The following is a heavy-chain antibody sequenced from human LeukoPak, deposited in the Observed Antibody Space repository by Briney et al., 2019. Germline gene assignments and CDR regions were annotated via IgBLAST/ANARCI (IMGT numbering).Heavy chain of an antibody. CDR3: AREGYDFWSGPPGGWFDP. J-gene: IGHJ5*02. V-gene: IGHV3-7*01. CDR2: IKQDGSEK. CDR1: GFTFSSYS. Sequence: PGGSLRLSCAASGFTFSSYSMNWVRQAPGKGLEWVANIKQDGSEKYYVDSVKGRFTISRDNAKNSLYLQMNSLRAEDTAVYYCAREGYDFWSGPPGGWFDPWGQGTLVTVSS. D-gene: IGHD3-3*01.